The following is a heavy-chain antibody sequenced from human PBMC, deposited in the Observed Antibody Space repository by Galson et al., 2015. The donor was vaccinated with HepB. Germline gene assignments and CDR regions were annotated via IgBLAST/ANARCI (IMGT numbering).Heavy chain of an antibody. CDR1: GFTFITYT. D-gene: IGHD4-23*01. V-gene: IGHV3-23*01. Sequence: SLRLSCAASGFTFITYTMNWVRQAPGKGLEWVSSISDGGATTYYSDSWEGRFTISSDNSKNMAYLQLNSMIVEDTAIYYCFKGWRGNTCDATCIGNWGQGTLVSVSS. J-gene: IGHJ4*02. CDR2: ISDGGATT. CDR3: FKGWRGNTCDATCIGN.